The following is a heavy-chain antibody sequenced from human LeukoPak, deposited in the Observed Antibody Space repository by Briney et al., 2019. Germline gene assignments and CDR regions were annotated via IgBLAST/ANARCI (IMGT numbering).Heavy chain of an antibody. CDR2: INPDSGDS. Sequence: GASVKVSCKASGYTVTGYYIHWVREAPGQGLEWMAWINPDSGDSYSAPKFQGRVTMTRDTSISTASMEVSWLSSDDTAVYYCATGVATAFTYWGQGTLVTVSS. J-gene: IGHJ4*02. D-gene: IGHD5-12*01. V-gene: IGHV1-2*02. CDR3: ATGVATAFTY. CDR1: GYTVTGYY.